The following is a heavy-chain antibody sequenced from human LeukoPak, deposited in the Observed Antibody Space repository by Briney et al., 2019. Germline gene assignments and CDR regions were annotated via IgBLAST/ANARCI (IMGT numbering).Heavy chain of an antibody. D-gene: IGHD3-22*01. CDR2: ISSSAHTI. V-gene: IGHV3-48*03. CDR1: AFTFSSYE. J-gene: IGHJ6*02. Sequence: GGSLRLLCAASAFTFSSYEMNWVRRAPGKGLEWVSYISSSAHTIYYADSVKGRFTISRDNAKNSLYLQMNSLRAEDTALYYCARASRYDGGAYGLDVWGQGSTVTVSS. CDR3: ARASRYDGGAYGLDV.